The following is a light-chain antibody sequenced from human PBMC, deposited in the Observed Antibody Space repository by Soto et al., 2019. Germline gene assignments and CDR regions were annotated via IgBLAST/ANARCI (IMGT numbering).Light chain of an antibody. V-gene: IGLV2-14*01. J-gene: IGLJ1*01. CDR1: GSDVGGYNY. Sequence: QSALTQPASVSGSRGQSITISCTGTGSDVGGYNYVSWYQQHPGKAPKLMIYDVSNRPSGVSNRFSGSKSGNTASLTISGLQAEDEADYYCSSYTSSSTRVFGTGTKLTVL. CDR2: DVS. CDR3: SSYTSSSTRV.